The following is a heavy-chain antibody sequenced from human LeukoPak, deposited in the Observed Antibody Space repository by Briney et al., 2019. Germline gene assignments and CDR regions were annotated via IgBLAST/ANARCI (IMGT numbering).Heavy chain of an antibody. CDR3: ARDEASGSGYSY. CDR1: GGSISSYY. V-gene: IGHV4-59*01. J-gene: IGHJ4*02. D-gene: IGHD3-3*01. Sequence: PSETLSLTCTVSGGSISSYYWSWIRQPPGKGLEWIGYIYYSGSTNYNPSLKSRVTISVDTSRNQFSLKLSSVTAADTAVYYCARDEASGSGYSYWGQGTLVTVSS. CDR2: IYYSGST.